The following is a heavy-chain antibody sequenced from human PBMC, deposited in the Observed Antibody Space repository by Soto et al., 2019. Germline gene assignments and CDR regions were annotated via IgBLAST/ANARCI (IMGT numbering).Heavy chain of an antibody. V-gene: IGHV4-30-4*01. Sequence: PSETLSLTCTVSCGSISSCDYYWSWIRQPPGKGLEWIGYIYYSGSTYYNPSLKSRVTISVDTPKNQFSLKLSSVTAADTAVYYCAREPPDQNTMIEYSGDYWGKGTLVTVSS. D-gene: IGHD3-22*01. CDR3: AREPPDQNTMIEYSGDY. CDR2: IYYSGST. J-gene: IGHJ4*02. CDR1: CGSISSCDYY.